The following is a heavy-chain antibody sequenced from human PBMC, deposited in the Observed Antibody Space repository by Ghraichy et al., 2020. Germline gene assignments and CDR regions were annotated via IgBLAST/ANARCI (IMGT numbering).Heavy chain of an antibody. D-gene: IGHD6-13*01. CDR3: ARHPNVAAAATVDY. J-gene: IGHJ4*02. V-gene: IGHV4-39*01. CDR2: IHYSGST. CDR1: GGSISSSSYY. Sequence: QTLSLTCTVSGGSISSSSYYWGWIRQPPGKGLEWIGSIHYSGSTSYHPSLKSRVTISVDTSKNQFSLKLSSVTAADTAVYYCARHPNVAAAATVDYLGQGTLVTVSS.